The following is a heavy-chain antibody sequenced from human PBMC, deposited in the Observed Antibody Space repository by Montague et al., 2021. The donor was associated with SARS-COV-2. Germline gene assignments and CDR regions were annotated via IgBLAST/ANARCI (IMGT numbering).Heavy chain of an antibody. CDR1: GDSISRYY. CDR3: ARAIWHLDV. CDR2: IYTGGYA. Sequence: SETLSLTCSVAGDSISRYYWSWIRQSDGKGLERIGWIYTGGYANXNPALQSRVSMSVDTSKSQVSLNVTSVTAADTAVYYCARAIWHLDVWGRGILVTVSS. J-gene: IGHJ2*01. V-gene: IGHV4-4*07.